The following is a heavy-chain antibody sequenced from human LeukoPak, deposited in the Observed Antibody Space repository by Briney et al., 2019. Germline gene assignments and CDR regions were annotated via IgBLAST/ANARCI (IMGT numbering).Heavy chain of an antibody. CDR3: ARDSRSHCSSTACYGPYFDY. CDR1: AFTISASG. V-gene: IGHV3-48*01. D-gene: IGHD2-2*01. J-gene: IGHJ4*02. CDR2: ISSSGTII. Sequence: GGSLRLSCAASAFTISASGMSWVRQTSGKGLEWMSYISSSGTIIYYADSVKGRFTISRDSAKNSLFLQMNSLRAEDTAVYYCARDSRSHCSSTACYGPYFDYWGQGTLVTVSS.